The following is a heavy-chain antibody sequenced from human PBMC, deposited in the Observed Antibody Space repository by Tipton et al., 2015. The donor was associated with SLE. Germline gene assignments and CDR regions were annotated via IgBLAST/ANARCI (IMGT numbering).Heavy chain of an antibody. J-gene: IGHJ3*02. CDR1: GGSISSYY. CDR3: AREYQTFDAFDI. CDR2: IYYSGST. V-gene: IGHV4-59*01. Sequence: TLSLTCTVSGGSISSYYWSWIRQPPGKGLEWIGYIYYSGSTNYNPSLKSRVTISVDTSKNQFSLKLSSVTAADTAVYYCAREYQTFDAFDIWGQGTMVTVSS.